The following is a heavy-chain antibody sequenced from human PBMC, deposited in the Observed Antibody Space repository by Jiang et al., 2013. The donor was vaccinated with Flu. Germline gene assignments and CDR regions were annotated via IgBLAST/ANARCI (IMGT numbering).Heavy chain of an antibody. J-gene: IGHJ5*02. CDR1: GGSISSSSYY. V-gene: IGHV4-39*01. Sequence: PGLVKPSETLSLTCTVSGGSISSSSYYWGWIRQPPGKGLEWIGSMYYSGTTYHNPSLKSRVTISLDTSRKQFSLKVKSVTAADTAVYYCARHASAGIVSNCFDPWGRGTLVTVSS. CDR2: MYYSGTT. CDR3: ARHASAGIVSNCFDP. D-gene: IGHD2-15*01.